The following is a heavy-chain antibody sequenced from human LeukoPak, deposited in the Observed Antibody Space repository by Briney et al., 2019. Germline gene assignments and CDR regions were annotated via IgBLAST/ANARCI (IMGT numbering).Heavy chain of an antibody. CDR3: ARDLEYWSGSYFYYMDV. Sequence: ASVKVSRKASGYTFTGYYMHWVRQAPGQGLEWMGWINPNSGGTNYAQKFQGRVTMTRDTSISTAYMELNRLRSDDTAVYYCARDLEYWSGSYFYYMDVWGKGTTVTVSS. V-gene: IGHV1-2*02. CDR2: INPNSGGT. D-gene: IGHD3-3*01. CDR1: GYTFTGYY. J-gene: IGHJ6*03.